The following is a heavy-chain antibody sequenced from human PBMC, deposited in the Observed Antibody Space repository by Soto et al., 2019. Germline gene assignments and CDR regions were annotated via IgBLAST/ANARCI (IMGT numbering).Heavy chain of an antibody. CDR3: ARESGENWTYEAH. CDR1: GAYVSDFS. J-gene: IGHJ1*01. Sequence: QVQQLESGPGLVKPWDTLSLTCTVSGAYVSDFSWSWIRQPAGKGLEWIGRITVNGITQYTPSFRSRVTLSLDTSRNQFSRNLQSATAADTDLYYCARESGENWTYEAHWGQGTLVTVSS. D-gene: IGHD1-7*01. V-gene: IGHV4-4*07. CDR2: ITVNGIT.